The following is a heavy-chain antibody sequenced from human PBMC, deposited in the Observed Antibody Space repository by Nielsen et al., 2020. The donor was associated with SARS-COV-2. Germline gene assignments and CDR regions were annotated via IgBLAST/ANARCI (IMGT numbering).Heavy chain of an antibody. CDR1: GFTFSSYG. Sequence: GESLKISCAASGFTFSSYGMHWVRQAPGKGLEWVAVISYDGSNKYYADSVKGRFTISRDNSKNTLYLQMNSLRAEDTAVYYCAREGEASEYYDFWSGYYYFDYWGQGTLVTVSS. J-gene: IGHJ4*02. D-gene: IGHD3-3*01. CDR2: ISYDGSNK. CDR3: AREGEASEYYDFWSGYYYFDY. V-gene: IGHV3-30*03.